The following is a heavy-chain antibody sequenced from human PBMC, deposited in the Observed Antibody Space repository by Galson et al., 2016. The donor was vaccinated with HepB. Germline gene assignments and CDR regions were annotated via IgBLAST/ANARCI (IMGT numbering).Heavy chain of an antibody. D-gene: IGHD3-9*01. Sequence: SLRLSCAASGFTFTSYSMSWVRQAPGKGLEWVSFIGGFSSPVYYADSVKGRFTISRDNDRTSLYLQMSSLRDEDTAVYYCARGYYDNSFDYLGQGALSPSPQ. CDR2: IGGFSSPV. J-gene: IGHJ4*02. CDR3: ARGYYDNSFDY. CDR1: GFTFTSYS. V-gene: IGHV3-48*02.